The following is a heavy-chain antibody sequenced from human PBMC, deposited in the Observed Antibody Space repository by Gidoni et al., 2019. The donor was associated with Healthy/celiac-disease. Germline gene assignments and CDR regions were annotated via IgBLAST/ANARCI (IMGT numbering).Heavy chain of an antibody. CDR3: ARGPGKYFDY. CDR1: GGSLSSYY. Sequence: QVQLQESGPGLVKSSETLSLACTVSGGSLSSYYWSWIRQPPGKGLEWIVYIYYSGSTNYNPSLKSRVTISVETSKNQFSLKLSSVTAADTALYYCARGPGKYFDYWGQGTLVTVSS. V-gene: IGHV4-59*01. J-gene: IGHJ4*02. CDR2: IYYSGST.